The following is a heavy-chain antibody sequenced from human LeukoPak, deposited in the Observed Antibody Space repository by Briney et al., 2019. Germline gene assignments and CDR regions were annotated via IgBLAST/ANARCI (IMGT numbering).Heavy chain of an antibody. J-gene: IGHJ4*02. CDR3: GRVSLGGNGFEY. D-gene: IGHD3-16*01. CDR1: GFTFSRHD. Sequence: GGSLRLSCAASGFTFSRHDMHWVRQATGKGLEWVSAIGIAGDTYYADSVKGRFTITRQNAKNFLYLQMNSLRAGDTAIYYCGRVSLGGNGFEYWGQGTLVTVSS. V-gene: IGHV3-13*01. CDR2: IGIAGDT.